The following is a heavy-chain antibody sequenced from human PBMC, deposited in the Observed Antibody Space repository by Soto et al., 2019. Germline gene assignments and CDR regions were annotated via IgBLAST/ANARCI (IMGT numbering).Heavy chain of an antibody. V-gene: IGHV3-23*01. CDR1: GFTFSSYA. Sequence: PGGSLRLSCAASGFTFSSYAMSWVRQAPGKGLEWVSAISGSGGSTYYADSVKGRFTISRDNSKNTLYLQMNSLRAEDTAVYYCAKDRMERIFVVVPAAMYDDYWGQGTLVTVSS. CDR3: AKDRMERIFVVVPAAMYDDY. D-gene: IGHD2-2*01. J-gene: IGHJ4*02. CDR2: ISGSGGST.